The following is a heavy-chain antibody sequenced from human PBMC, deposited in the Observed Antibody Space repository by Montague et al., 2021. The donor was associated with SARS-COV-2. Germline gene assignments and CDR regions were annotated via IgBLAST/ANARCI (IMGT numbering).Heavy chain of an antibody. J-gene: IGHJ4*02. CDR1: GGSISSSTYY. D-gene: IGHD6-19*01. Sequence: SETLSLTCTVSGGSISSSTYYWAWIRQPPGNGLEWIGSIYYRGSTYYNPSLKSRVFISVDTSKKQLSLTLTSVTAADTAVYYCATQEDPSGWIPGPFDFWGQGTLLSVSS. CDR3: ATQEDPSGWIPGPFDF. V-gene: IGHV4-39*01. CDR2: IYYRGST.